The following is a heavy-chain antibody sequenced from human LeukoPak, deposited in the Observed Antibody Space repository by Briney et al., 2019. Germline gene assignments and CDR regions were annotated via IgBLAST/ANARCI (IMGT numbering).Heavy chain of an antibody. CDR2: IYYTGST. CDR1: GVSISNFY. J-gene: IGHJ6*03. D-gene: IGHD1-26*01. Sequence: SETLSLTCVVSGVSISNFYWSWVRQPPGKGLEWIGSIYYTGSTYYSPSLKSRVTISVDPSKNQFSLRLSSVTAADTAVYYCARLRGGEPYYMDVWGKGTTVTVSS. CDR3: ARLRGGEPYYMDV. V-gene: IGHV4-59*01.